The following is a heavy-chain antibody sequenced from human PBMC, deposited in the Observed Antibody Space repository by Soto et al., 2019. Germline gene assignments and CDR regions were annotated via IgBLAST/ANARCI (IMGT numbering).Heavy chain of an antibody. CDR2: VSYSGGST. D-gene: IGHD2-15*01. V-gene: IGHV3-23*01. CDR3: AKRACSGSSCYPRPFDF. Sequence: GGSLRLSCAASGFTFSSYAMSWVRQAPGKGLEWVSAVSYSGGSTYYADSVKGRFTISXDNSKNTLYLQMXSLRAEDTAVYYCAKRACSGSSCYPRPFDFWGQGTLVTXSS. J-gene: IGHJ4*02. CDR1: GFTFSSYA.